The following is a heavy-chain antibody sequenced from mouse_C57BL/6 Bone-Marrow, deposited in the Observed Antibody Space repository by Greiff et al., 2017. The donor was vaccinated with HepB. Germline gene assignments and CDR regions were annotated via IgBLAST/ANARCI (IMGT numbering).Heavy chain of an antibody. V-gene: IGHV14-2*01. CDR2: IDPEDGET. D-gene: IGHD2-2*01. Sequence: EVQLQQSGAELVKPGASVKLSCTASGFNIKDYYMHWVKQRTEQGLEWIGRIDPEDGETKYALKFQGKATITADTSANKAYLQLSSLTSEDTAVYYCATMVTTIDYWGQGTTLTVSS. CDR3: ATMVTTIDY. J-gene: IGHJ2*01. CDR1: GFNIKDYY.